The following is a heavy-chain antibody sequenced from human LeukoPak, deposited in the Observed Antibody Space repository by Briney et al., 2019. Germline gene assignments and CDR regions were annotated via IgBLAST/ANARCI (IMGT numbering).Heavy chain of an antibody. V-gene: IGHV3-53*01. J-gene: IGHJ1*01. CDR1: GFTVSSNY. CDR2: IYSGGST. D-gene: IGHD1-26*01. CDR3: ATSIVGLTYDEHFQH. Sequence: GGSLRLSCAASGFTVSSNYMSWVRQAPGKGLEWVSVIYSGGSTYYADSVKGRFTISRDNSKDTLYLQMNSLRAEDTAVYYCATSIVGLTYDEHFQHWGQGTLVTVSS.